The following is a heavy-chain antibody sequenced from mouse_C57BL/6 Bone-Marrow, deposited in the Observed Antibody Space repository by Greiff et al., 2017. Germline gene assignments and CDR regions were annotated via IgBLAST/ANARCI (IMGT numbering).Heavy chain of an antibody. V-gene: IGHV1-64*01. J-gene: IGHJ3*01. D-gene: IGHD3-3*01. CDR1: GYTFTSYW. CDR3: ARLSTRGFAY. CDR2: IYPNSGST. Sequence: QVQLQQPGAELVKPGASVKLSCKASGYTFTSYWMHWVKQRPGQGLEWIGMIYPNSGSTNYNEKFKSKATLTVDKSSSTAYMQLSSLTSEDSAVYYCARLSTRGFAYWGQGTLVTVSA.